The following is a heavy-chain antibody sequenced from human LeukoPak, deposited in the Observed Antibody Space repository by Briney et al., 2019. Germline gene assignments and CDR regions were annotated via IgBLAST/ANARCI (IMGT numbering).Heavy chain of an antibody. V-gene: IGHV4-39*01. J-gene: IGHJ4*02. CDR2: IYYSGST. D-gene: IGHD6-13*01. CDR3: ARSTIAAADPYYFDY. Sequence: SETQSLTCTVSGGSISSSNYYWGWIRQPPGKGLEWIGSIYYSGSTYYNPSLKSRVTISVDTSKNQFSLKLSSVTAADTAVYYCARSTIAAADPYYFDYWGQGTLVTVSS. CDR1: GGSISSSNYY.